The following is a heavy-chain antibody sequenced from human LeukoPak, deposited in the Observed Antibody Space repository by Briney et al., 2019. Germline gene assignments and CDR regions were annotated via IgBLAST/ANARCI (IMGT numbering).Heavy chain of an antibody. CDR1: GFAFNTYA. CDR3: AKMGGRISAAVDN. D-gene: IGHD2-2*01. V-gene: IGHV3-23*01. Sequence: PGGSVRLSCAASGFAFNTYAMSWVRQAPGKGLEWVSGISGSGGGTYYADSVKGRFTISRDNSKSTLYLQMNSLRVEDTAVYYCAKMGGRISAAVDNWGQGTLVTVSS. CDR2: ISGSGGGT. J-gene: IGHJ4*02.